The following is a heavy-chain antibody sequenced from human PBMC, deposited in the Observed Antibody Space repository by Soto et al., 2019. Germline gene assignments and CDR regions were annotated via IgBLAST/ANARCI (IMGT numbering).Heavy chain of an antibody. CDR2: VYYTGST. J-gene: IGHJ4*02. CDR1: GDSISTFY. CDR3: ARGRTVRNYADDSSDYFYFFDY. V-gene: IGHV4-59*01. D-gene: IGHD3-22*01. Sequence: SETLSLTCTVSGDSISTFYWGWMRQSPGKELEWIGYVYYTGSTNYNPSLKSRATISVDRSKNQFSLKLTSANAADTAVYYCARGRTVRNYADDSSDYFYFFDYWGQGTQVTVSS.